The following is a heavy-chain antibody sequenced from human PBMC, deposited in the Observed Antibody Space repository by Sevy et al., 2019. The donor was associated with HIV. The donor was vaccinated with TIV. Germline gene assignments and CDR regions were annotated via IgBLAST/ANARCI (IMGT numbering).Heavy chain of an antibody. CDR1: GFTFSSYG. J-gene: IGHJ3*02. D-gene: IGHD5-12*01. CDR2: ISYDGSNK. CDR3: AKWSMGGARWLQLGAFDI. V-gene: IGHV3-30*18. Sequence: GGFLRLSCAASGFTFSSYGMHWVRQAPGKGLEWVAVISYDGSNKYYGDSVKVRFTISRDNSKNTLYLQMNSLRAEVTAGYYFAKWSMGGARWLQLGAFDIGGQGTRVTVSS.